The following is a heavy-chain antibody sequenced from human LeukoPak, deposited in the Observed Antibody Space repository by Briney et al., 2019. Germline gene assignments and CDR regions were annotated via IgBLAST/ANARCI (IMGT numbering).Heavy chain of an antibody. CDR1: GFTFSGYL. CDR3: ARGVDSAIDW. J-gene: IGHJ4*02. V-gene: IGHV3-7*01. CDR2: INGDGRDK. Sequence: GGALRLSCAASGFTFSGYLMNWVRQAPGKGLGWVANINGDGRDKYYVGSVRGRFPISRDNADNALYLQMNSLRGDDTAVYYCARGVDSAIDWWGQGTLVTVSS. D-gene: IGHD3-9*01.